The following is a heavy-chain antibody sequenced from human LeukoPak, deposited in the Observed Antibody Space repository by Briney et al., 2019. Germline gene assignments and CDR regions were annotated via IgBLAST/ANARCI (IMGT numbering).Heavy chain of an antibody. D-gene: IGHD1-1*01. Sequence: PSETLSLTCTVSGGPISSYYWSWIRQPPGKGLEWIGYIYYSGSTNYNPSLKSRVTISVDTSKNQFSLKLSSVTAADTAVYYCARDYNWNYYYYMDVWGKGTTVTVSS. V-gene: IGHV4-59*01. CDR3: ARDYNWNYYYYMDV. J-gene: IGHJ6*03. CDR2: IYYSGST. CDR1: GGPISSYY.